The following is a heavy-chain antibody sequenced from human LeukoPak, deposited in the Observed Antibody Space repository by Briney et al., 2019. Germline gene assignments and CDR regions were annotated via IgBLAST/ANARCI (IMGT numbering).Heavy chain of an antibody. CDR3: ARYCSSTTCYDY. D-gene: IGHD2-2*01. CDR2: IGTAGDT. Sequence: PGGSLRLSCAASGFTFSSYDMHWVRQATGKGLEWVSAIGTAGDTYYPGSVKGRFTISRENAKNSLYLQMNSLRAGDTAVYYCARYCSSTTCYDYWGQGTLVTVSS. V-gene: IGHV3-13*04. CDR1: GFTFSSYD. J-gene: IGHJ4*02.